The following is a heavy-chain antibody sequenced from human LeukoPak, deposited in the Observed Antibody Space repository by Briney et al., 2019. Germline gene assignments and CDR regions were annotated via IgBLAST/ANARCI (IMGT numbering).Heavy chain of an antibody. CDR1: GVTFSSHA. D-gene: IGHD3-16*01. V-gene: IGHV3-23*01. J-gene: IGHJ4*02. CDR3: AKRGEDPVDLDY. Sequence: AGGSLRLSCGVSGVTFSSHAMNWVRQASGKGLEWVSAITGSGDRTFYTDSARGRFTVSRDNSKNTLYLQMNGLRAEDTAVYYCAKRGEDPVDLDYWGQGTLVTVSS. CDR2: ITGSGDRT.